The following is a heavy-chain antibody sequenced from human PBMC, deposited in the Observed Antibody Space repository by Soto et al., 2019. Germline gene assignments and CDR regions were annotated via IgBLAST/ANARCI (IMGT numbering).Heavy chain of an antibody. CDR1: GFTFSSYS. Sequence: PGGSLRLSCAASGFTFSSYSMNWVRQAPGKGLEWVSSISSSSSYIYYADSVKGRFTISRDNAKNSLYLQMNSLRAEDTAVYYCARGGEGWNYYYYYYYYMDVWGKGTTVTVSS. CDR3: ARGGEGWNYYYYYYYYMDV. V-gene: IGHV3-21*01. D-gene: IGHD1-7*01. J-gene: IGHJ6*03. CDR2: ISSSSSYI.